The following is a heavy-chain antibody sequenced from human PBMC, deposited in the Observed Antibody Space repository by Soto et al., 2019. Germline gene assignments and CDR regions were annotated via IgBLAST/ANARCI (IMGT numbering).Heavy chain of an antibody. Sequence: ASVKVSCKASGYTFTRYYMHWVRQAPGQGLEWMGWISAYNGNTNYAQKLQGRVTMTTDTSTSTAYMELRSLRSDDTAVYYCARVMWAGHSVYWGHGTRVTVSS. J-gene: IGHJ4*01. V-gene: IGHV1-18*04. CDR1: GYTFTRYY. D-gene: IGHD6-19*01. CDR2: ISAYNGNT. CDR3: ARVMWAGHSVY.